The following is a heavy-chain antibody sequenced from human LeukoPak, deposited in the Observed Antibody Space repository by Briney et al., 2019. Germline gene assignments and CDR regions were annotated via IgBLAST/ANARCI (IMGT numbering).Heavy chain of an antibody. D-gene: IGHD3-22*01. CDR2: IYSGGST. CDR1: GFTFSNYT. Sequence: GGSLRLSCAASGFTFSNYTMHWVRQAPGKGLEWVSVIYSGGSTYHADSVTGRFTISRDNSKNTLYLQMNSLRAEDTAVYYCATSSGYYPYYFDYWGQGTLVTVSS. J-gene: IGHJ4*02. V-gene: IGHV3-66*01. CDR3: ATSSGYYPYYFDY.